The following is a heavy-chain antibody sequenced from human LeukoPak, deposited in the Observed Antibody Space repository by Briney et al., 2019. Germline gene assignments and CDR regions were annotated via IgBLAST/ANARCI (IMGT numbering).Heavy chain of an antibody. J-gene: IGHJ4*02. V-gene: IGHV1-2*02. CDR3: ARTLTTATWDY. CDR2: INPNSGGT. Sequence: ASVKVSCKASGYTFTDYYFTWVRQAPGQGLEWMGWINPNSGGTHYAQNFQDRVTMTKDTSINTAYMELSRLRTDDTAVYYCARTLTTATWDYWGQGTLVTVSS. CDR1: GYTFTDYY. D-gene: IGHD3-9*01.